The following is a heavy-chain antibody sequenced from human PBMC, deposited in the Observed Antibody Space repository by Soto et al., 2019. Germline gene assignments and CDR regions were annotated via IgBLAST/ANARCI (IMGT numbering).Heavy chain of an antibody. J-gene: IGHJ4*02. D-gene: IGHD6-13*01. CDR1: GFTFSIYA. CDR2: ISGSGGST. CDR3: ANEQQLDYYFDY. Sequence: LRLSCAASGFTFSIYAMSWVRRAPGKGLEWVSAISGSGGSTYYADSVKGRFTISRDNSNNTLYLQMNSLRAEDTAVYYCANEQQLDYYFDYWGQGTLVTVSS. V-gene: IGHV3-23*01.